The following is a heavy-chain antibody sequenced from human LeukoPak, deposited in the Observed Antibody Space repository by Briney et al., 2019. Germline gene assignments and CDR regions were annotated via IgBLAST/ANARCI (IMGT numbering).Heavy chain of an antibody. CDR1: GGSISSYY. D-gene: IGHD6-19*01. V-gene: IGHV4-59*01. J-gene: IGHJ4*02. CDR3: ARADGSGWYYVILDY. Sequence: PSETLSLTCTVSGGSISSYYWSWIRQPPGKGLEWIGYIYYSGSTNYNPSLKSRVTISVDTSKNQFSLKLSSVTAADTAVYYCARADGSGWYYVILDYWGQGTLVTVSS. CDR2: IYYSGST.